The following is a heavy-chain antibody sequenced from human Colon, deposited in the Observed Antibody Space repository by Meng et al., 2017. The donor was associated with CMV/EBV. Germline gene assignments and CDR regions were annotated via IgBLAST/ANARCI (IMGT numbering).Heavy chain of an antibody. V-gene: IGHV3-73*01. CDR2: IRDKAKNYAT. J-gene: IGHJ5*02. CDR3: TRLLDP. Sequence: GESLKISCTASGFPLSDYYIKWIRQAPGKGLEWVGRIRDKAKNYATALASSVKGRFLISRDDLSNTTYLLMNRLKIEDTAVYYCTRLLDPWGQGTLVTVSS. CDR1: GFPLSDYY.